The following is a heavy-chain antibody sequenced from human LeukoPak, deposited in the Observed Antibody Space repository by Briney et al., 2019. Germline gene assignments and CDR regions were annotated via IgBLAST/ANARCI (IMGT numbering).Heavy chain of an antibody. CDR1: GYSISSGYY. Sequence: LETLSLTCTVSGYSISSGYYWGWIRQPPGKGLEWIGSIYHSGSTYYNPSLKSRVTISVDTSKNQFSLKLSSVTAAETAVYYCARSTGEWFDPWGQGTLVTVSS. J-gene: IGHJ5*02. D-gene: IGHD7-27*01. CDR2: IYHSGST. CDR3: ARSTGEWFDP. V-gene: IGHV4-38-2*02.